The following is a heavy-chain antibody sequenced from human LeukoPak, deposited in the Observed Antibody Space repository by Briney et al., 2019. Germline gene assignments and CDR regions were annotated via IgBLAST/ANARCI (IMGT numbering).Heavy chain of an antibody. CDR3: ARGGYSGYDPFDY. CDR2: ISSSSTYT. D-gene: IGHD5-12*01. Sequence: GGSLRLSCAASGFTFSDYYMSWIRQATGKGLEWVSYISSSSTYTRYADSVRGRFTISRDNAKNSLYLQMNSLRAEDTAVYYCARGGYSGYDPFDYWGQGTLVTVSS. J-gene: IGHJ4*02. CDR1: GFTFSDYY. V-gene: IGHV3-11*06.